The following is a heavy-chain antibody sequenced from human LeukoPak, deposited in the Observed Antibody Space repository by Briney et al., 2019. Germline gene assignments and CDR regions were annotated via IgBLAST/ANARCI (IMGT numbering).Heavy chain of an antibody. CDR3: AREGTQRIQLWFSPYYYYYMDV. J-gene: IGHJ6*03. D-gene: IGHD5-18*01. CDR2: IIPIFGTA. CDR1: GGTFSSYA. Sequence: SVTVSCKASGGTFSSYAISWVRQAPGQGLEWMGGIIPIFGTANYAQKFQGRVTITADESTSTAYMELSSLRSEDTAVYYCAREGTQRIQLWFSPYYYYYMDVWGKGTTVTVSS. V-gene: IGHV1-69*13.